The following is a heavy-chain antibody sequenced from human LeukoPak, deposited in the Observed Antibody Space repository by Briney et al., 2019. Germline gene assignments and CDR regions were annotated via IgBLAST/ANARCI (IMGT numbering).Heavy chain of an antibody. CDR1: GGSISSYY. D-gene: IGHD2-15*01. J-gene: IGHJ5*02. CDR2: IYYSGST. V-gene: IGHV4-59*08. CDR3: ARWVVVAATGTPWFDP. Sequence: SETLSLTCTVPGGSISSYYWSWIRQPPGKGLEWIGYIYYSGSTNYNPSLKSRVTISVDTSKNQFSLKLSSVTAADTAVYYCARWVVVAATGTPWFDPWGQGTLVTVSS.